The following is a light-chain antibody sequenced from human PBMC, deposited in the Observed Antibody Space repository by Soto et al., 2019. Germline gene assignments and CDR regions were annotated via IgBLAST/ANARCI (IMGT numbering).Light chain of an antibody. J-gene: IGKJ1*01. CDR3: HPYNSYSPWT. CDR1: QTISSW. Sequence: EIQMNKSPSTLSAYVGDRVSITCRASQTISSWLAWYQQKPGKAPKLLIYKASSLESGVPSRFSGSGSGTEFTLTISSLQPDDFATYYCHPYNSYSPWTFCQVTKVDVK. V-gene: IGKV1-5*03. CDR2: KAS.